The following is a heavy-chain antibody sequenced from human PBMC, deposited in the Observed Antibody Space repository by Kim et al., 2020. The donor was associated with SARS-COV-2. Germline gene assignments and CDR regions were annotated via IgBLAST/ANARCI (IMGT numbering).Heavy chain of an antibody. CDR2: IKRDGSEK. Sequence: GGSLRLSCAAFGFNIDTYWMSWVRQAPGKGLEWVANIKRDGSEKYYVDSVGGRFTISRDNAKKSLYLQMNSLRVDDTAVYYCARDVPYYYDGRDFGLDVWGQGTTVTVSS. V-gene: IGHV3-7*03. CDR1: GFNIDTYW. D-gene: IGHD3-22*01. J-gene: IGHJ6*02. CDR3: ARDVPYYYDGRDFGLDV.